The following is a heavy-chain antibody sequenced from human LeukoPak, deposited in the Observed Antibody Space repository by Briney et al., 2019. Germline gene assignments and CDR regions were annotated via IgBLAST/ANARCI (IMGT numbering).Heavy chain of an antibody. CDR1: GGSISSYY. Sequence: SETLSLTCTVSGGSISSYYWSWIRQPPGKGLEWIGYIYYGGSTNYNPSLKSRVTISVDTSKNQFSLKLSSVTAADTAVYYCARLEYYDSSARYWYFDLWGRGTLVTVSS. D-gene: IGHD3-22*01. J-gene: IGHJ2*01. CDR2: IYYGGST. V-gene: IGHV4-59*08. CDR3: ARLEYYDSSARYWYFDL.